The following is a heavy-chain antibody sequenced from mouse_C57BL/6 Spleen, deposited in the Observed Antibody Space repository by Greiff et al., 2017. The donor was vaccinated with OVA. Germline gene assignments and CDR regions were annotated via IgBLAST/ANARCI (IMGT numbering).Heavy chain of an antibody. Sequence: QVQLKESGAELARPGASVKLSCKASGYTFTSYGISWVKQRTGQGLEWIGEIYPRSGNTYYNEKFKGKATLTADKSSSTAYMELRSLTSEDSAVYFCAREGREGAMDYWGQGTSVTVSS. CDR1: GYTFTSYG. V-gene: IGHV1-81*01. CDR3: AREGREGAMDY. CDR2: IYPRSGNT. J-gene: IGHJ4*01. D-gene: IGHD3-3*01.